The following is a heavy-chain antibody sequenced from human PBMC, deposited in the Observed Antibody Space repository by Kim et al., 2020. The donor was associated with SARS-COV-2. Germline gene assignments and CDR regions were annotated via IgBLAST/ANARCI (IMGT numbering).Heavy chain of an antibody. J-gene: IGHJ6*02. CDR2: IIPILGIA. V-gene: IGHV1-69*04. CDR3: ARDPSGYSYGYYYYGMDV. CDR1: GGTFSSYT. D-gene: IGHD5-18*01. Sequence: SVKVSCKASGGTFSSYTISWVRQAPGQGLEWMGRIIPILGIANYAQKFQGRVTITADKSTSTAYMELSSLRSEDTAVYYCARDPSGYSYGYYYYGMDVWGQGTTVTVSS.